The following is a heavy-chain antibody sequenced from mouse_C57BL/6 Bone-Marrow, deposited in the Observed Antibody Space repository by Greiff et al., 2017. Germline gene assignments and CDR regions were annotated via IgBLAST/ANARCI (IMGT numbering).Heavy chain of an antibody. V-gene: IGHV1-22*01. CDR2: INPNNGGT. CDR1: GYTFTDYN. D-gene: IGHD2-2*01. CDR3: ANDLLWLRRDYYAMDY. Sequence: EVKLQESGPELVKPGASVKLSCKASGYTFTDYNMHWVKQSPGKSLEWIGYINPNNGGTSYNQKFKGKATLTVNKSSSTAYMELRSLTSEDSAVYYCANDLLWLRRDYYAMDYWGQGTAVTVSS. J-gene: IGHJ4*01.